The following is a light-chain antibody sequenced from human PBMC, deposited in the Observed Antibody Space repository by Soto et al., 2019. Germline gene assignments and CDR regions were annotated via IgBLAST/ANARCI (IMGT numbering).Light chain of an antibody. V-gene: IGLV4-69*01. CDR2: VNSDGSQ. CDR1: SGHSNYD. CDR3: QTWGTGNVV. J-gene: IGLJ2*01. Sequence: QLVLTQSPSASASLGASVKLTCTLSSGHSNYDIAWHQQQPEKGPRFLMKVNSDGSQTKGDGIPDRFSGSSSGAERYLTISSLQSEDEADYYCQTWGTGNVVFGGGTKLTVL.